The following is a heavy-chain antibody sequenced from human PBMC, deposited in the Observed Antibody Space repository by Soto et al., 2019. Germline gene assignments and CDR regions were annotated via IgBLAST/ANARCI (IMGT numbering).Heavy chain of an antibody. D-gene: IGHD4-17*01. CDR2: IYYSGST. CDR1: GGSISSGGYY. J-gene: IGHJ3*02. Sequence: SETLSLTCTVSGGSISSGGYYWSWIRQHPGKGLERIGYIYYSGSTYYNPSLKSRVTISVDTSNNQFSLKLSFVTAADTAVYYCARQDRDYGDYLDAFDIWGQGTMVTVSS. V-gene: IGHV4-31*03. CDR3: ARQDRDYGDYLDAFDI.